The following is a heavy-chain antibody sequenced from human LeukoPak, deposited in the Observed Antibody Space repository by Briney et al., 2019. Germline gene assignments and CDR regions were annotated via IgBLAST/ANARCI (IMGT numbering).Heavy chain of an antibody. CDR1: GGSISSYY. CDR2: IYTSGST. CDR3: ASDRSGYYGSDNWFDP. V-gene: IGHV4-4*07. Sequence: SETLSLTCTVSGGSISSYYWSWIRQPAGKGLEWIGRIYTSGSTNYNPSLKSRVTMSVDTSKNQFSLKLSSVTAADPAVYYCASDRSGYYGSDNWFDPWGQGTLVTVSS. J-gene: IGHJ5*02. D-gene: IGHD3-10*01.